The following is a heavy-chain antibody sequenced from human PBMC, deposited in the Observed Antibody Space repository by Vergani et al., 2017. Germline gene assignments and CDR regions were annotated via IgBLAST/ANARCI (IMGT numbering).Heavy chain of an antibody. J-gene: IGHJ4*02. D-gene: IGHD3-3*02. CDR2: IYYSGST. CDR3: ARGLARTLGFDY. CDR1: GGSISSSSYY. Sequence: QLQLQESGPGLVKPSETLSLTCTVSGGSISSSSYYWGWIRQPPGKGLEWIGSIYYSGSTYYNPSLKSRVTISVDTSKNQFSLTLSSVTAADTAVYYCARGLARTLGFDYWGQGTLVTVSS. V-gene: IGHV4-39*07.